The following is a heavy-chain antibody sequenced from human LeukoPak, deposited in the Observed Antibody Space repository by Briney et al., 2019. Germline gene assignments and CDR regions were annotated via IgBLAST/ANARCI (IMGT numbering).Heavy chain of an antibody. J-gene: IGHJ4*02. CDR1: GGSINNYY. D-gene: IGHD3-10*01. CDR2: IYYSGST. CDR3: ARDPPSSGRYLDY. Sequence: SETLSLTCAVSGGSINNYYWSWIRQPPGKGLEYIGYIYYSGSTNYNPSLKSRVTISVDTSKNQFSLKLSSVTAADTALYYCARDPPSSGRYLDYWGQGTLVTVSS. V-gene: IGHV4-59*01.